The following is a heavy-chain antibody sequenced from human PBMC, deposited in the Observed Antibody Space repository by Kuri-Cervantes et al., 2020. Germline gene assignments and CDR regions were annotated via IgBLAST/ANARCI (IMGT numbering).Heavy chain of an antibody. CDR3: AREVDYYDSSGYPTGLDY. Sequence: LSLTCAASGLTFSSYSMNWVRQAPGKGLEWVSSISSSSSTIYYADSVKGRFTISRDNAKNSLYLQMNSLRDEDTAVYYCAREVDYYDSSGYPTGLDYWGQGTLVTVSS. J-gene: IGHJ4*02. V-gene: IGHV3-48*02. CDR1: GLTFSSYS. D-gene: IGHD3-22*01. CDR2: ISSSSSTI.